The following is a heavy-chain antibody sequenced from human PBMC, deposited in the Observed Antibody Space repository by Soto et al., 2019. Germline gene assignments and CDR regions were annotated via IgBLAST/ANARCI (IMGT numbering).Heavy chain of an antibody. J-gene: IGHJ4*02. CDR3: ARDGYYYDSSGYYYYFDY. Sequence: QVQLVQSGAEVKKPGSSVKVSCKASGGTFSSYAISWVRQAPGQGLEWMGGIIPIFGTENYAQKFQGRVTITADESTSTAYMELSSLRSEDTAVYYCARDGYYYDSSGYYYYFDYWGQGTLVTVSS. D-gene: IGHD3-22*01. CDR2: IIPIFGTE. CDR1: GGTFSSYA. V-gene: IGHV1-69*12.